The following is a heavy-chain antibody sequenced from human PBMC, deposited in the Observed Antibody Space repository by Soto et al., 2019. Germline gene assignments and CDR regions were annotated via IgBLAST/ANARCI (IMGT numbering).Heavy chain of an antibody. CDR1: GYTFTGYT. CDR2: INSSSSDS. V-gene: IGHV1-2*02. CDR3: ATEMATIKGFFDK. Sequence: QAHLVQSGAEVKKPGASVKVSCKASGYTFTGYTFHWVRQAPGQGLEWMAWINSSSSDSSFGPKIQGRVTVTMDAPSSTAYMELTRLRSDDTAVYYCATEMATIKGFFDKWGQGTPVAVSS. J-gene: IGHJ4*02. D-gene: IGHD2-8*01.